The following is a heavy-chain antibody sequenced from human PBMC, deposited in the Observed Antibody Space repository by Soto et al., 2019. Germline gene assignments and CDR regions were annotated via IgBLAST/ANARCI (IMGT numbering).Heavy chain of an antibody. D-gene: IGHD6-13*01. CDR2: IYYRGNT. CDR3: ARYNAASGTYYFDY. Sequence: SETLSLTCSVSGGSIGTYYWSWIRQPPGKGLEWIGYIYYRGNTDYNPSLKSRVTMSVDNSKNQFSLKLNSVTAADTAVYYCARYNAASGTYYFDYWGQGTLVTVSS. V-gene: IGHV4-59*12. J-gene: IGHJ4*02. CDR1: GGSIGTYY.